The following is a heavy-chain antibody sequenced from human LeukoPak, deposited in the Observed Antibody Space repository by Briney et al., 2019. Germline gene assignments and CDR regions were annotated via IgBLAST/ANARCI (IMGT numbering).Heavy chain of an antibody. CDR2: INHSGST. Sequence: SETLSLTCAVYGGSFSGYYWSWIRQPPGKGLEWIGEINHSGSTNYNPSLKSRVTISVDTSKNQFSLKLSSVTAADTAVYYCARLRAAEAYWGQGTLVTVSS. D-gene: IGHD6-13*01. CDR3: ARLRAAEAY. CDR1: GGSFSGYY. J-gene: IGHJ4*02. V-gene: IGHV4-34*01.